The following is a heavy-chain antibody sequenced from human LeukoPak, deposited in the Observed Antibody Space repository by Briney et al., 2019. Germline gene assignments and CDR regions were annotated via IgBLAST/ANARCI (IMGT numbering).Heavy chain of an antibody. CDR3: ARDVNGTRSGGSSWNNWFDP. V-gene: IGHV3-30*09. CDR1: GFTFSSYA. J-gene: IGHJ5*02. D-gene: IGHD6-13*01. Sequence: GGSLRLSCAASGFTFSSYAMHWVRQAPGKGLEWVAVISYDGSNKYYADSVKGRFAISRDSSKNTLYLQMNSLRAEDTAVYYCARDVNGTRSGGSSWNNWFDPWGQGTLVTVSS. CDR2: ISYDGSNK.